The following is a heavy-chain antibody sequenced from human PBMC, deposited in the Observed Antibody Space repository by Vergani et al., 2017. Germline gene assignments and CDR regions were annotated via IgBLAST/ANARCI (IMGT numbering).Heavy chain of an antibody. CDR2: IYGGDNT. CDR3: SAVLRDIWFVP. J-gene: IGHJ5*02. D-gene: IGHD3-16*01. V-gene: IGHV3-53*02. Sequence: EVQLVETGGGLIQPGGSLRLSCAASGFTVSSTYMSWVRQAPGKGLEWVSVIYGGDNTYYADSVKGRFTISRDNSKNTLYLQLNSRRAEDTAVYYCSAVLRDIWFVPWGQGTLVTVSS. CDR1: GFTVSSTY.